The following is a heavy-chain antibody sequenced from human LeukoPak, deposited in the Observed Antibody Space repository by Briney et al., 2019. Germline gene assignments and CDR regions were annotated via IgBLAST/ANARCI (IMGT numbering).Heavy chain of an antibody. CDR3: ARGYYDRSGYSNTFDI. V-gene: IGHV4-59*01. CDR2: IYYSGST. J-gene: IGHJ3*02. Sequence: SETLSLTCTVSGGSISSYYWSWIRQPPGKGLEWIGYIYYSGSTNYNPSLKSRVTMSVDTSKSQFSLKLTSVTAADTAVYYCARGYYDRSGYSNTFDIWRQGGMGTVSS. CDR1: GGSISSYY. D-gene: IGHD3-22*01.